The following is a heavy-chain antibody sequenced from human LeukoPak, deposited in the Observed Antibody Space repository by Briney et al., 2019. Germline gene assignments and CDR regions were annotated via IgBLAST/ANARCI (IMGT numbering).Heavy chain of an antibody. Sequence: GASVKVSCKASGYTFTGYYMHWVRQAPGQGLEWMGWINPNSGGTNYAQKFQGRVTMTRDTSISTAYMELSRLRSDDTAVYYCARELGGITMIHPVYWGQGTLVTVSS. CDR3: ARELGGITMIHPVY. D-gene: IGHD3-22*01. J-gene: IGHJ4*02. CDR2: INPNSGGT. V-gene: IGHV1-2*02. CDR1: GYTFTGYY.